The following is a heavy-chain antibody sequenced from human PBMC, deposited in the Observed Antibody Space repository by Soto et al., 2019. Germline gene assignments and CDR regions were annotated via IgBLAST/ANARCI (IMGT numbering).Heavy chain of an antibody. CDR3: AKRAYCGGDCYAFDY. Sequence: QVQLVESGGGVVQPGRSLRLSCAASGFTFNSYGMHWVRQTPGKGLEWVAVISYDGSDKYYEDSVKGRFTISRDNSKNTLYLQMNSLRAEDTAVYYCAKRAYCGGDCYAFDYWGQGSLVTVS. J-gene: IGHJ4*02. V-gene: IGHV3-30*18. CDR2: ISYDGSDK. D-gene: IGHD2-21*02. CDR1: GFTFNSYG.